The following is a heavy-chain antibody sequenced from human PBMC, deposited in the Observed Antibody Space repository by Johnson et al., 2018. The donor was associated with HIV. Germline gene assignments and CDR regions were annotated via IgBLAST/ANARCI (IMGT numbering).Heavy chain of an antibody. CDR2: ISWNSGSI. CDR1: GFTFDDYA. V-gene: IGHV3-9*01. D-gene: IGHD6-19*01. CDR3: TTDPLAVAPYGDAAFDI. J-gene: IGHJ3*02. Sequence: VQLVESGGGLVQPGRYLRLSCAASGFTFDDYAMHWVRQAPGKGLEWVSGISWNSGSIGYADSVKGRFTISRDNAKNSLYLQMNSLKTEDTAVYYCTTDPLAVAPYGDAAFDIWGQGTMVTVSS.